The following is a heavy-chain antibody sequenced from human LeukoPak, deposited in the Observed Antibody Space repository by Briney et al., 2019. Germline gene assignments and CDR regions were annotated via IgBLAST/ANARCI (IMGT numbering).Heavy chain of an antibody. Sequence: PGGSLRLSCAASGFTFSSYAMHCVRQAPGKGLEWVAVISYDGSNKYYADSVKGRFTISRDNSKNTLYLQMNSLRAEDTAVYYCANGGHYYYDSSGYYHAFYIWGQGTMVTVSS. CDR1: GFTFSSYA. CDR3: ANGGHYYYDSSGYYHAFYI. D-gene: IGHD3-22*01. V-gene: IGHV3-30*18. CDR2: ISYDGSNK. J-gene: IGHJ3*02.